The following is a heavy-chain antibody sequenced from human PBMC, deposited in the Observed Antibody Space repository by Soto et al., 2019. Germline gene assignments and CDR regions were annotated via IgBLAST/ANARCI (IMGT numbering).Heavy chain of an antibody. J-gene: IGHJ4*02. CDR2: IWYDGSNK. CDR3: ASGYSGYEDWYYFDY. Sequence: GGSLRLSCAASGFTFSSYGMHWVRQAPGKGLEWVAVIWYDGSNKYYADSVKGRFTISRDNSKNTLYLQMNSLRAEDTAVYYCASGYSGYEDWYYFDYWGQGTLVTVSS. CDR1: GFTFSSYG. D-gene: IGHD5-12*01. V-gene: IGHV3-33*01.